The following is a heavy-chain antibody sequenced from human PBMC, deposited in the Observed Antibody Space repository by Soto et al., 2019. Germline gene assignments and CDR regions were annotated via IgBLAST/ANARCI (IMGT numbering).Heavy chain of an antibody. CDR2: INPSGGST. CDR3: ARGERDQLSSAYYYYGMDV. V-gene: IGHV1-46*01. Sequence: RASVKVSCKASGYTFTSYYMHWVRQAPGQGLEWMGIINPSGGSTSYAQKFQGRVTMTRDTSTSTVYMELSSLRSEDTAVYYCARGERDQLSSAYYYYGMDVWGQGTTVTVSS. J-gene: IGHJ6*02. CDR1: GYTFTSYY. D-gene: IGHD2-2*01.